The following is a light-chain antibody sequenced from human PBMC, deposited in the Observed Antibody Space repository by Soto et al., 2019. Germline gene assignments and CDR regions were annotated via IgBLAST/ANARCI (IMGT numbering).Light chain of an antibody. CDR3: QQRDTWPIT. CDR1: QSVSSN. Sequence: VMTQSPATLSVSPGDRATPSCRASQSVSSNLAWYQQKPGQAPRLLIYGASTRATGIPARFSGSGSGTDFTLTISSLEPEDFAVYYCQQRDTWPITFGQGTRLE. V-gene: IGKV3-15*01. J-gene: IGKJ5*01. CDR2: GAS.